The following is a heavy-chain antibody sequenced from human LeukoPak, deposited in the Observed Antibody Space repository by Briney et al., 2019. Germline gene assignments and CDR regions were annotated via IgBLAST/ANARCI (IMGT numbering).Heavy chain of an antibody. CDR2: ISGDGGST. J-gene: IGHJ4*02. CDR1: GFFFDNYA. V-gene: IGHV3-43*02. D-gene: IGHD6-19*01. Sequence: GGSLRLSCAAPGFFFDNYAIHWVRQAPGKGLKWVSLISGDGGSTFYVDSVRGRFTISRDNTRKSLSLQMSSLRSEDTALYYCARESETSGWYDYWGQGTLVTVSS. CDR3: ARESETSGWYDY.